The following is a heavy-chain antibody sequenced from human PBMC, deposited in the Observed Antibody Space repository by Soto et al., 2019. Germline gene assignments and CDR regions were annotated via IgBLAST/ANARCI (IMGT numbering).Heavy chain of an antibody. J-gene: IGHJ6*02. CDR3: ARTVGTDGPYYYYGMDV. Sequence: GGSLRLSCAASGFTFSSYAMHWVRQAPGKGLEWVAVISYDGSNKYYADSVKGRFTISRDNSKNTLYLQMNSLRAEDTAVYYCARTVGTDGPYYYYGMDVWGQGTTVTVSS. V-gene: IGHV3-30-3*01. CDR1: GFTFSSYA. CDR2: ISYDGSNK. D-gene: IGHD2-21*02.